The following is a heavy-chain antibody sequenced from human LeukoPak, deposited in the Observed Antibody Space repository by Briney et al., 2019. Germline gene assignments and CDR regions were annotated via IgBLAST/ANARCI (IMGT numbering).Heavy chain of an antibody. Sequence: GGSLRLSCAASGFTVSSNYMSWVRQAPGKGLEWVSVIYSGGSTYYADSVKGRFTISRDNSKNTLYLQMNSLRAEDTAVYYCASTRPDYYYGSGSYFLWGQGTLVTVPS. J-gene: IGHJ4*02. V-gene: IGHV3-53*01. CDR1: GFTVSSNY. D-gene: IGHD3-10*01. CDR2: IYSGGST. CDR3: ASTRPDYYYGSGSYFL.